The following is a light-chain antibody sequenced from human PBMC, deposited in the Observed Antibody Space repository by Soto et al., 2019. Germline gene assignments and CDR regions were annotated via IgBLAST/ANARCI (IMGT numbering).Light chain of an antibody. CDR1: GSNIGNNY. V-gene: IGLV1-51*02. Sequence: QSVLTQPPSVSAAPGQTVTISCSGSGSNIGNNYVSWYQHLPGAAPKLLIFETNRRPAGIPDRFSGSKSGTSATLGITGLQTADEGYYYCASWDNSLSDGRVFGPGTKVTVL. J-gene: IGLJ1*01. CDR2: ETN. CDR3: ASWDNSLSDGRV.